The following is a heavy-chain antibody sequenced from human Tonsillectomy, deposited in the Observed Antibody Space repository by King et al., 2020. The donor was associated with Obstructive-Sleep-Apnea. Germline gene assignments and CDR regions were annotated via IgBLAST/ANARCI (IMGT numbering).Heavy chain of an antibody. J-gene: IGHJ6*02. CDR1: GYTFTSYA. CDR2: INAGNGNT. CDR3: ARGPPYYDILTGYYNFDYYYGMDV. Sequence: VQLVQSGAEVKKPGASVKVSCKASGYTFTSYAMHWVRQAPGQRLEWMGWINAGNGNTKYSQKFQGRVTITGDTSASTAYMELSSLRSEDTAVYYCARGPPYYDILTGYYNFDYYYGMDVWGQGTTVTVSS. V-gene: IGHV1-3*01. D-gene: IGHD3-9*01.